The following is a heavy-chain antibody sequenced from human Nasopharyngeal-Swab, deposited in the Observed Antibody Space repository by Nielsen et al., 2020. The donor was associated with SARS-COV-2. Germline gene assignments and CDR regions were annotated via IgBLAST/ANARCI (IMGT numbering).Heavy chain of an antibody. Sequence: SETLSLTCNVSGGSISSGGYYWSWIRQHPGKGLEWIGYIYYSGSTYYNPSLKSRVTISVDTSKNQFSLKLSSVTAADTAVYYCARDLGDSSGYYLGWLGYWGQGTLVTVSS. V-gene: IGHV4-31*03. D-gene: IGHD3-22*01. CDR1: GGSISSGGYY. CDR2: IYYSGST. CDR3: ARDLGDSSGYYLGWLGY. J-gene: IGHJ4*02.